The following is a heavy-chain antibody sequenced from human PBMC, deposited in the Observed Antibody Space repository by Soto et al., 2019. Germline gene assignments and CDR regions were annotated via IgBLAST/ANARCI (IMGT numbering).Heavy chain of an antibody. CDR3: ARLLRWFPNAVFDY. J-gene: IGHJ4*02. CDR2: ISAYNGNT. V-gene: IGHV1-18*01. D-gene: IGHD4-17*01. Sequence: HSPGQGLEWMGWISAYNGNTNYAQKLQGRVTMTTDTSTSTAYMELRSLRAEDTAVYYCARLLRWFPNAVFDYWGQGTLVTVTS.